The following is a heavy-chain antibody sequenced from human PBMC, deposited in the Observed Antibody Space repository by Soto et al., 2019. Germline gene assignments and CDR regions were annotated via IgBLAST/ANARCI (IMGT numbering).Heavy chain of an antibody. J-gene: IGHJ4*02. CDR3: ATGANITMVRGGIVSIRGLGLGT. CDR2: FDPEDGET. Sequence: GASVKVSCKVSGYTLTELSMHWVRQAPGKGLEWMGGFDPEDGETIYAQKFQGRVTMTEDTSTDTAYMELSSLRSEDTAVYYCATGANITMVRGGIVSIRGLGLGTWGQGTLVTVSS. V-gene: IGHV1-24*01. D-gene: IGHD3-10*01. CDR1: GYTLTELS.